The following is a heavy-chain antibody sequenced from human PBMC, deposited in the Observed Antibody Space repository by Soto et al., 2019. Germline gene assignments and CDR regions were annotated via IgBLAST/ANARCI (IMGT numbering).Heavy chain of an antibody. V-gene: IGHV1-69*06. J-gene: IGHJ5*02. Sequence: SVKVSCKASGGTFSSYAISWVRQAPGQGLEWMGGISPIFGTANYAQKFQGRVTITADKSTSTAYMELSSLRSEDTAVYYCARRRWSPFSNTSSGYSNWFDPWGQGTLVTAPQ. CDR2: ISPIFGTA. CDR3: ARRRWSPFSNTSSGYSNWFDP. D-gene: IGHD3-22*01. CDR1: GGTFSSYA.